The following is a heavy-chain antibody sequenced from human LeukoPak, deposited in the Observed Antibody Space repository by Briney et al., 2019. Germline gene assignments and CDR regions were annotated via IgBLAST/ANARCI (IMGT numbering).Heavy chain of an antibody. J-gene: IGHJ3*02. V-gene: IGHV3-23*01. D-gene: IGHD3-3*01. CDR1: GFTFSSYA. CDR2: ISGSGGST. CDR3: ARDRDEWDAFDI. Sequence: GGSLRLSCAASGFTFSSYAMSWVRQAPGKGLVWVSAISGSGGSTYYADSVKGRFTISRDNSKNSLHLQMNSLRAEDTAVYYCARDRDEWDAFDIWGQGTMVTVSS.